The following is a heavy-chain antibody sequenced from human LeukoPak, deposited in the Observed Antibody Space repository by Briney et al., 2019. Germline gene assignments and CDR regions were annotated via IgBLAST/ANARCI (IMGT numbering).Heavy chain of an antibody. CDR2: INPNSGGT. D-gene: IGHD6-19*01. CDR1: GYTFTAYY. CDR3: APTVAGTGFDY. V-gene: IGHV1-2*02. J-gene: IGHJ4*02. Sequence: ASVKVSCKSSGYTFTAYYMHWVRQAPGQGLEWMGWINPNSGGTNYAQKFQGRVTMTRDRSISTAYMELSRLRSDDTAVYYCAPTVAGTGFDYWGQGALVTVSS.